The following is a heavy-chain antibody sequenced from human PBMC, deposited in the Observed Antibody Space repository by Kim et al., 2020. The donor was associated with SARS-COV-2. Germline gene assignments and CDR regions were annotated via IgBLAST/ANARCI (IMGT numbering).Heavy chain of an antibody. CDR3: ARDGTPMITFGGVIVRVRAFDI. Sequence: SETLSLTCTVSGGSISSYYWSWIRQPPGKGLEWIGYIYYSGSTNYNPSLKSRVTISVDTSKNQFSLKLSSVTAADTAVYYCARDGTPMITFGGVIVRVRAFDIWGQGTMVTVSS. CDR1: GGSISSYY. V-gene: IGHV4-59*01. J-gene: IGHJ3*02. D-gene: IGHD3-16*02. CDR2: IYYSGST.